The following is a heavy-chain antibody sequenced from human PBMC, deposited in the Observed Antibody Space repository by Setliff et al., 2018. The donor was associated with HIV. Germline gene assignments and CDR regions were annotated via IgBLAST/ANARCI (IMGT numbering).Heavy chain of an antibody. J-gene: IGHJ4*02. Sequence: SETLSLTCTVSGDSIISSRNFWGWIRQPPGKGLEWIGNIHSSGSTYYNPSLKSRVFMSVALSINQFSLKLHSVSAADTAVYYCASGEDSGTYGEPYDSWGQGALVT. CDR1: GDSIISSRNF. CDR3: ASGEDSGTYGEPYDS. D-gene: IGHD1-26*01. CDR2: IHSSGST. V-gene: IGHV4-39*01.